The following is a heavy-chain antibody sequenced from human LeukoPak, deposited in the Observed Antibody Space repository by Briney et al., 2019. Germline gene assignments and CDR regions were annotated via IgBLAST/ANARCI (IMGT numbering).Heavy chain of an antibody. D-gene: IGHD1-26*01. V-gene: IGHV3-69-1*02. CDR1: GFTFSDYY. CDR2: ITSGSTI. Sequence: GALRLSCAASGFTFSDYYMSWIRQAPGKGLEWVSYITSGSTISYADSVKGRFTISRDNAKNSLYLQMNSLRAEDTAVYYCARDGGEWELDYWGQGTLVTVSS. J-gene: IGHJ4*02. CDR3: ARDGGEWELDY.